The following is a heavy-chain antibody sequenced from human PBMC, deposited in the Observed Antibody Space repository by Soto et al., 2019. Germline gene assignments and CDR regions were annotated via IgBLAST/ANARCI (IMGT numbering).Heavy chain of an antibody. Sequence: PGGSLRLSCAASGFTFSTYSMNWVRQAPGKGLEWVSYISSSSSTIFYTDSVKGRFTVSRDNAKNSLYLQMNSLRAEDTAVYYCAREGTTTVSYNWFDPWGQGTLVTVS. D-gene: IGHD4-4*01. V-gene: IGHV3-48*01. CDR1: GFTFSTYS. CDR3: AREGTTTVSYNWFDP. CDR2: ISSSSSTI. J-gene: IGHJ5*02.